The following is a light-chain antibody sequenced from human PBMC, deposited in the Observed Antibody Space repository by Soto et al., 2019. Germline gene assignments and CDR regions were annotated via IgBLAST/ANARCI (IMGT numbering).Light chain of an antibody. CDR2: EVT. V-gene: IGLV2-14*01. Sequence: QSALTQPASVSGSPGQSITISCTGTSSDVGGYNSVSWYQQHPGKAPKLMIYEVTNRPSGVSNRFSGSKSGNTASLTISGLHAEDEADYYCSSYTSSSLYVFGAGTKLTVL. CDR1: SSDVGGYNS. J-gene: IGLJ1*01. CDR3: SSYTSSSLYV.